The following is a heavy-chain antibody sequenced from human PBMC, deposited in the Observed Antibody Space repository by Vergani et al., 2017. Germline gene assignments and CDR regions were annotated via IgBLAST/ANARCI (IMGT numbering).Heavy chain of an antibody. Sequence: EVQLVETGGGLIQPGGSLRLSCAASGFTVSSNYMSWVRQAPGKGLEWVSAISGSGGSTYYADSVKGRFTISRDNSKNTLYLQMNSLRAEDTAVYYCAKESGVRGADYWGQGTLVTVSS. J-gene: IGHJ4*02. CDR3: AKESGVRGADY. D-gene: IGHD3-10*01. CDR2: ISGSGGST. CDR1: GFTVSSNY. V-gene: IGHV3-23*04.